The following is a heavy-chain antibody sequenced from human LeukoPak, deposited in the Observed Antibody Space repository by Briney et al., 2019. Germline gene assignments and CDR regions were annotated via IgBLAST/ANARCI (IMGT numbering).Heavy chain of an antibody. Sequence: GGSLRLSCAVSGLTVTSNHMIWVRQAPGKGLEWVSIIYTAGSTFYPDSVKGRFTISRDNSMNTLCLQMNSLRTEDTAVYYCARARRCGLYNDYGACFDYWGRGTLVTVSS. J-gene: IGHJ4*02. CDR1: GLTVTSNH. CDR2: IYTAGST. V-gene: IGHV3-53*01. CDR3: ARARRCGLYNDYGACFDY. D-gene: IGHD4-17*01.